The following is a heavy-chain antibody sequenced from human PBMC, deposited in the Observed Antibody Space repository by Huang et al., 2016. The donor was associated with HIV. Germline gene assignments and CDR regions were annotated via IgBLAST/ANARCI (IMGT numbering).Heavy chain of an antibody. Sequence: QVQLQQWGAGLLKPSETLSLTCAVYGGSFSDFYWSWIRQPPGKGLEWIGEINHSGSTNYNPSLKRRVNISVDTSKNQFSRKLSSVTAAETAVYDCARGRGGGWDDWGQGTLVTVSS. D-gene: IGHD2-15*01. V-gene: IGHV4-34*01. CDR1: GGSFSDFY. CDR3: ARGRGGGWDD. CDR2: INHSGST. J-gene: IGHJ4*02.